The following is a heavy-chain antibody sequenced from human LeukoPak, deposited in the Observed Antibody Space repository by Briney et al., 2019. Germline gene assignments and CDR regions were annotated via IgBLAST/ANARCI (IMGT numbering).Heavy chain of an antibody. CDR3: ARGGLYDSLGY. CDR1: GFTFSSYW. J-gene: IGHJ4*02. V-gene: IGHV3-7*04. D-gene: IGHD3-22*01. CDR2: IKQDGSEK. Sequence: GGSLRLSCAASGFTFSSYWLSWVREAPGKGLEWVANIKQDGSEKYYVDSVKGRFTISRDNAKNSLYLQMNSLRAEDTAVYYCARGGLYDSLGYWGQGTLVTVSS.